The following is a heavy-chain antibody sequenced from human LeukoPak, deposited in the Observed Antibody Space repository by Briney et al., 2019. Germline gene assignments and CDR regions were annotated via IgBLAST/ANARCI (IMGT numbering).Heavy chain of an antibody. CDR2: INHSGST. J-gene: IGHJ4*02. V-gene: IGHV4-34*01. D-gene: IGHD3-10*01. CDR1: GGSFSGYY. CDR3: ARTYYYGSGSYLAFDY. Sequence: PSETLSLTCAVYGGSFSGYYWSWIRQTPGKGLEWIGEINHSGSTNYNPSLKSRVTISVDTSKNQFSLKLSSVTAADTAVYYCARTYYYGSGSYLAFDYWGQGTLVTVSS.